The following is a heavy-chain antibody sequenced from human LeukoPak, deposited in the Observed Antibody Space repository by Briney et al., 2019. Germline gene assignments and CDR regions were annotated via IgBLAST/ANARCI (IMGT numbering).Heavy chain of an antibody. V-gene: IGHV1-8*01. Sequence: ASVTVSCKASGYTFTSYDINWVRQATGQGLEWMGWMNPNSGNTGYAQKFQGRVTMTRNTFISTAYMELSSLRSEDTAVYYCARGQNPDYYYDSSGYYGYWGQGTLVTVSS. CDR2: MNPNSGNT. CDR3: ARGQNPDYYYDSSGYYGY. D-gene: IGHD3-22*01. CDR1: GYTFTSYD. J-gene: IGHJ4*02.